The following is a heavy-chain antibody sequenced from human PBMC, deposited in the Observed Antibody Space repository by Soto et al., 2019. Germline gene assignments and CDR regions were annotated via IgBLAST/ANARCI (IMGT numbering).Heavy chain of an antibody. D-gene: IGHD6-19*01. J-gene: IGHJ4*02. CDR1: GDSVSSTSTA. V-gene: IGHV6-1*01. CDR3: ARGSYYSGWV. CDR2: TYYRSKWYS. Sequence: SQTLSLTCAISGDSVSSTSTAWSWIRQSPSRGLEWLGRTYYRSKWYSDYAVSVKSRITINPDTSKNQFSLQLNSVTPEDAAVYYCARGSYYSGWVWGQGTLVTVSS.